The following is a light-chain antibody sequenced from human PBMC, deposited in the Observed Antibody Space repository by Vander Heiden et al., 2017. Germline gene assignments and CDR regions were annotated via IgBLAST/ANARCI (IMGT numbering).Light chain of an antibody. CDR3: QQYNNWPPT. J-gene: IGKJ1*01. CDR2: GAS. CDR1: QSVSSN. V-gene: IGKV3-15*01. Sequence: EIVMTQSPATLSVSPGARATLSCRASQSVSSNLAWYQQKPGQAPSLLIYGASTRATGIPARFSGSGSGTEFTLTISSLQSEDFAVYYCQQYNNWPPTFGQGTKVEIK.